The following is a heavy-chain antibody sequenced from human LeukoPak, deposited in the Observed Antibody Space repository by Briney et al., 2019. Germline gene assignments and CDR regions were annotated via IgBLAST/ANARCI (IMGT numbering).Heavy chain of an antibody. J-gene: IGHJ4*02. Sequence: GGSLRLSCAASGFIFSSYWMHWVRHAPGKGLAWVSRINTDGSSTSYADSVKGRFTISRDNAKNTLYLQMNSLRAEDTAVYYCARESGHAVGDYWGQGTLVTVSS. CDR3: ARESGHAVGDY. CDR2: INTDGSST. CDR1: GFIFSSYW. V-gene: IGHV3-74*01. D-gene: IGHD5-12*01.